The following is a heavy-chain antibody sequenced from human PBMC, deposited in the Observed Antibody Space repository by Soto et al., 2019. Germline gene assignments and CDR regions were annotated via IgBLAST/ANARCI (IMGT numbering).Heavy chain of an antibody. CDR1: GYRFTSYW. Sequence: PGESLKISCQTPGYRFTSYWIGWVRQMPGKGLEWMGIIYPGDSETRYSPSFQGQVTISADKSITTAYLQWSSLKASDTAMYYCARRDYYGSGSYDSADAFGIWGQGTMVTV. V-gene: IGHV5-51*01. CDR3: ARRDYYGSGSYDSADAFGI. J-gene: IGHJ3*02. D-gene: IGHD3-10*01. CDR2: IYPGDSET.